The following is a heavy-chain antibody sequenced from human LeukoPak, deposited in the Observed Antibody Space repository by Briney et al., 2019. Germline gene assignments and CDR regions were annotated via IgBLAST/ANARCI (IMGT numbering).Heavy chain of an antibody. J-gene: IGHJ4*02. CDR1: GFTFSRYW. CDR3: ARGSYYGDYEFDY. Sequence: WGSLTLSCAASGFTFSRYWLHWVRQAPGKGLMSVSRINSDGSGKGYADSVKGQFTISRDNAKNTLYLQMNSLRAEDTAVYFCARGSYYGDYEFDYWGQGTLVTVSS. V-gene: IGHV3-74*01. D-gene: IGHD4-17*01. CDR2: INSDGSGK.